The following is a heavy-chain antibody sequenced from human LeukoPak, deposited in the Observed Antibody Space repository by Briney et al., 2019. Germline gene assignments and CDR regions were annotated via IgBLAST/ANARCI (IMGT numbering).Heavy chain of an antibody. CDR3: AGLYYYDSSGYREI. J-gene: IGHJ3*02. Sequence: SETLSLTCAVYGGSFSGYYWSWIRQPPGKGLEWIGEINHSGSTNYNPSLKSRVTISVDTSKNQFSLKLSSVTAADTAVYYCAGLYYYDSSGYREIWGQGTMVTVSS. CDR1: GGSFSGYY. D-gene: IGHD3-22*01. V-gene: IGHV4-34*01. CDR2: INHSGST.